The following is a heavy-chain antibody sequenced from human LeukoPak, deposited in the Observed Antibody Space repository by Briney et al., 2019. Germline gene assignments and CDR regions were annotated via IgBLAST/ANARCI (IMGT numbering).Heavy chain of an antibody. J-gene: IGHJ4*02. V-gene: IGHV3-9*01. CDR1: GFTFDDYA. CDR2: ISWNSGGI. Sequence: GGSLRLSCAASGFTFDDYAMHWVRQAPGRGLEWVSGISWNSGGIGYADSVKGRFTISRDNAKNSLYLEVNSLRADDTALYYCAKGKKMTVAGLFDYWGQGTLVTVSS. CDR3: AKGKKMTVAGLFDY. D-gene: IGHD6-19*01.